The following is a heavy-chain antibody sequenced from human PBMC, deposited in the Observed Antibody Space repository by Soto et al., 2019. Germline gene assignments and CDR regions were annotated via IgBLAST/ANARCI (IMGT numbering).Heavy chain of an antibody. D-gene: IGHD3-10*01. V-gene: IGHV4-59*01. CDR1: GGSISSYY. J-gene: IGHJ4*02. CDR3: ARSSYASGSSFFDY. CDR2: VYYSGST. Sequence: SETLSLTCTVSGGSISSYYWNWIRQPPGKGLEWIGYVYYSGSTNYNPSLKSRVTISVDTSTNQFSLKLSSVTTADTAVYYCARSSYASGSSFFDYWGQGTLVTVSS.